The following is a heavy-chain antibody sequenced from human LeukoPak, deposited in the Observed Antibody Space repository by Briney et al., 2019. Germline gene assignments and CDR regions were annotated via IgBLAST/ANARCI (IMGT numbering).Heavy chain of an antibody. V-gene: IGHV4-59*01. CDR1: GGSISSYY. CDR2: IDYSGST. CDR3: ARGLGGSSGCFGY. D-gene: IGHD6-19*01. Sequence: PSETLSLTCTVSGGSISSYYWSWIRQPPGKGLECIGYIDYSGSTNYNPSLKSRVSISVDTSKNQLSLKLRSVTAADTAVYYCARGLGGSSGCFGYWGQGTLVTVSS. J-gene: IGHJ4*02.